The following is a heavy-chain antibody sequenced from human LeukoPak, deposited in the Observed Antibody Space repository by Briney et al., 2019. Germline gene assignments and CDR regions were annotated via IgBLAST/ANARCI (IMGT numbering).Heavy chain of an antibody. V-gene: IGHV4-34*01. CDR2: INHSGST. CDR3: ARGRAYYDYVWGSYRYDY. D-gene: IGHD3-16*02. J-gene: IGHJ4*02. Sequence: SETLCLTCAVYGGSFSGYYWSWIRQPPGKGLEWIGEINHSGSTNYNPSLKSRVTISVDTSKSQFSLKLSSVTAADTAVYYCARGRAYYDYVWGSYRYDYWGQGTLVTVSS. CDR1: GGSFSGYY.